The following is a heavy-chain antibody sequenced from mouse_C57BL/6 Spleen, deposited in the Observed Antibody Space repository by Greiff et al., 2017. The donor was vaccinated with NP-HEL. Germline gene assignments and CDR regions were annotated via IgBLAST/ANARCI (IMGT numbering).Heavy chain of an antibody. J-gene: IGHJ3*01. CDR3: TRWGSSGPFAY. D-gene: IGHD3-2*02. CDR2: IDPETGGT. V-gene: IGHV1-15*01. CDR1: GYTFTDYE. Sequence: VKLMESGAELVRPGASVTLSCKASGYTFTDYEMHWVKQTPVHGLEWIGAIDPETGGTAYNQKFKGKAILTADKSSSTAYMELRSLTSEDSAVYYCTRWGSSGPFAYWGQGTLVTVSA.